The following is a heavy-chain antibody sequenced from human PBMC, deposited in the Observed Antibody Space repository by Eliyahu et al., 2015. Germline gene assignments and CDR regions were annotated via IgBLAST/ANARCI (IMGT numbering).Heavy chain of an antibody. CDR2: IYTXGSA. CDR1: SFXVXXNS. D-gene: IGHD3-10*01. V-gene: IGHV3-53*01. J-gene: IGHJ4*02. CDR3: AREWYYYGVGGPRPRYYLHS. Sequence: EVQLVESGGGLIQPGGSLRLXCAAFSFXVXXNSXXWVRQAPGKGLEWVSVIYTXGSAYYADSVKGRFIISRDSSKNTMYLQMNSLRAEDTAIYYCAREWYYYGVGGPRPRYYLHSWGQGTLVTVSS.